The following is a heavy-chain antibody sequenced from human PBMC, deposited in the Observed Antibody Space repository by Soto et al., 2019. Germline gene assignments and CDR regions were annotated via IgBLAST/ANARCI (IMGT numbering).Heavy chain of an antibody. V-gene: IGHV4-30-4*01. CDR1: GGSISSGDYY. CDR2: IYYSGST. D-gene: IGHD4-4*01. CDR3: ARDGYSNYYYYGMDV. Sequence: SETLSLTCTVSGGSISSGDYYWSWIRQPPGKGLEWIGYIYYSGSTYYNPSLKSRVTISVDTSKNQFSLKLSSVTAADTAVYYCARDGYSNYYYYGMDVWGQGTTVTVSS. J-gene: IGHJ6*02.